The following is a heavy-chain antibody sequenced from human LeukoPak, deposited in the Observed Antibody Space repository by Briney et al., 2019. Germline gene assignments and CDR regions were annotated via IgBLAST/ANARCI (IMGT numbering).Heavy chain of an antibody. CDR1: GGSITNGSYY. CDR3: TRQGSLGTSGYDY. V-gene: IGHV4-39*01. Sequence: SETLSLTCTVSGGSITNGSYYWGWIRQPPGKGLEWIGSFYYSGSTYYNPSLKSRVTISVDTSKDQFSLKLSSVTAADTAVYYCTRQGSLGTSGYDYWGQGTLVTVSS. D-gene: IGHD1-7*01. CDR2: FYYSGST. J-gene: IGHJ4*02.